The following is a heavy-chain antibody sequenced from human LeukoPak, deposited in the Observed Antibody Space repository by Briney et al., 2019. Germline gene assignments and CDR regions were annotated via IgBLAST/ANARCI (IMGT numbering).Heavy chain of an antibody. Sequence: ASVKVSCKVAGYTLTELSIHWVRQAPGQGLEWMGNLDPEDTETIYAQKFQGRVTMTEDTLTDTAYMELNSLRSEDTAVYYCATGGRELRFDYWGQGSLVTVSS. CDR2: LDPEDTET. CDR3: ATGGRELRFDY. J-gene: IGHJ4*02. V-gene: IGHV1-24*01. CDR1: GYTLTELS. D-gene: IGHD5-12*01.